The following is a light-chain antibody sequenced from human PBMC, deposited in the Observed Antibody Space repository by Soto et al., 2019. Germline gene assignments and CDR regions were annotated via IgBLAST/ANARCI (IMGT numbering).Light chain of an antibody. CDR2: DSN. CDR1: SSDVGGYNY. Sequence: QSALTQPPSASGSPGQSVTISCTGTSSDVGGYNYVSWYQQLPGTAPKLLIYDSNKRPSGIPDRFSGSKSGTSATLDITGLQTGDEADYYCGTWDNSLSAVVFGGRTKLTVL. J-gene: IGLJ2*01. V-gene: IGLV1-51*01. CDR3: GTWDNSLSAVV.